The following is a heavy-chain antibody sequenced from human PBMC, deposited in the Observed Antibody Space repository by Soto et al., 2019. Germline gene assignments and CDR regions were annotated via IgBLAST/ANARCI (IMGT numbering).Heavy chain of an antibody. CDR2: ISAYNGNT. V-gene: IGHV1-18*01. J-gene: IGHJ4*02. CDR3: ARGGGYCSCGSSFGDFDY. Sequence: QVQLVQSGAEVKKPGASVKVSCKASGYTFTSYGISWVRQAPGQGLEWMGWISAYNGNTNYAQKLQGRVTMTTDTVTSRVYMELRSLRSNDTAGNYCARGGGYCSCGSSFGDFDYWGQGALGTVSS. D-gene: IGHD2-15*01. CDR1: GYTFTSYG.